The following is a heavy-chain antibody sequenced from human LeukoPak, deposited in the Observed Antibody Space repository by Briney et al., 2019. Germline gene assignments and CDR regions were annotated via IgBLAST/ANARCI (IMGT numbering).Heavy chain of an antibody. CDR2: IKQDGSEK. D-gene: IGHD3-10*01. Sequence: GGSLRLSCAASGFTFSSYWMSWVRQAPGKGLEWVANIKQDGSEKYYVDSVKGRFTISRDNAKNSLYLQMNSLRAEDTAVYYCARDQVTMVRGVMVGDNWFDPWGQGTLVTVSS. CDR1: GFTFSSYW. V-gene: IGHV3-7*01. J-gene: IGHJ5*02. CDR3: ARDQVTMVRGVMVGDNWFDP.